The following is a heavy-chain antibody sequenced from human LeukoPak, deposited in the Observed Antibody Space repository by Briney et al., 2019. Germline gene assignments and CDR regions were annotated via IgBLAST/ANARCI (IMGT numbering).Heavy chain of an antibody. CDR1: GFTFSSYA. CDR2: ISYDGSNK. J-gene: IGHJ4*02. Sequence: GGSLRLSCAASGFTFSSYAMHWVRQAPGKGLEWVAVISYDGSNKYYADSVKGRFTISRDNSKNTLYLQMNSLRAEDTAVYFCARDASGWSVYWGQGTLVTVSS. V-gene: IGHV3-30-3*01. D-gene: IGHD6-19*01. CDR3: ARDASGWSVY.